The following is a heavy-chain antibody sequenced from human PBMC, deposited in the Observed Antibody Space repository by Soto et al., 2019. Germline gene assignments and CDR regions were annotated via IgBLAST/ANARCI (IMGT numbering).Heavy chain of an antibody. CDR3: AMTSDCRGGSCYPTDY. V-gene: IGHV1-69*02. Sequence: QVQLVQSGAEVKKPGSSVKVSCKASGGTFSSYTISWVRQAPGQGLEWMGRIIPILGIANYAQKFQGRVTITADKSTSTAYMELSSLRSEDTAVYYCAMTSDCRGGSCYPTDYCGQGTLVTVSS. CDR2: IIPILGIA. D-gene: IGHD2-15*01. J-gene: IGHJ4*02. CDR1: GGTFSSYT.